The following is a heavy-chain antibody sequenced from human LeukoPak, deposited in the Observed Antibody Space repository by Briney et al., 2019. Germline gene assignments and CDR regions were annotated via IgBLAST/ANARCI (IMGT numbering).Heavy chain of an antibody. CDR1: GGSISSGGYY. CDR3: ARALTNWFDP. CDR2: IYYSGST. Sequence: SETLSLTCTVSGGSISSGGYYWSWIRQHPGKGLEWIGYIYYSGSTYYNPSLKSRVTISVDTSKNQFSLKLSSVTAADTAVYCSARALTNWFDPWRQGTLVTVSP. D-gene: IGHD3-9*01. V-gene: IGHV4-31*03. J-gene: IGHJ5*02.